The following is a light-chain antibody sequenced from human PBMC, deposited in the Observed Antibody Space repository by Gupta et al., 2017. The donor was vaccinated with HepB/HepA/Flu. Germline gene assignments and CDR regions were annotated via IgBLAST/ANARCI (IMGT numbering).Light chain of an antibody. V-gene: IGLV1-51*01. CDR2: DNN. CDR3: GAWDDSLSVVV. CDR1: ISNIGNQY. J-gene: IGLJ2*01. Sequence: QSVLTQPPSVSAAPGQKVTISCSGSISNIGNQYVFWFQHLPGSAPKLLIYDNNKRPSGIPDRFSGSKSGTSATLGITGLQTGDEADYYCGAWDDSLSVVVFGGGTKLTVL.